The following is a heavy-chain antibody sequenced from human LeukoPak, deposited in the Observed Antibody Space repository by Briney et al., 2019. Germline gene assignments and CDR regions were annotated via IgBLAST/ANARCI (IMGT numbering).Heavy chain of an antibody. CDR1: GFTFSTSA. CDR3: ARDPLRYLRVGHYDY. D-gene: IGHD3-9*01. J-gene: IGHJ4*02. Sequence: WGSLRLSCAASGFTFSTSAMNWVRKVPGKGLEWVSSIDYDSSHIYYAASVRGRFTISRDNARNSVYLQMNSLRVEDTAVYYCARDPLRYLRVGHYDYWGQGTLVAVSS. CDR2: IDYDSSHI. V-gene: IGHV3-21*01.